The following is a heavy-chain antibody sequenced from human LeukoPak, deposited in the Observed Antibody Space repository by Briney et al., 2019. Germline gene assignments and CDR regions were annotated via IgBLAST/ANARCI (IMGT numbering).Heavy chain of an antibody. V-gene: IGHV4-59*12. Sequence: SETLSLTCTVSGGSISTYYWSWIRQPPGKGLEWIGYIYYSGSTNYNPSLKSRVTISVDTSKNQFSLKLTSVTAADTAVYYCTREDRPYCPFAYWGQGVLVTVSS. CDR2: IYYSGST. CDR3: TREDRPYCPFAY. J-gene: IGHJ4*02. CDR1: GGSISTYY. D-gene: IGHD1-26*01.